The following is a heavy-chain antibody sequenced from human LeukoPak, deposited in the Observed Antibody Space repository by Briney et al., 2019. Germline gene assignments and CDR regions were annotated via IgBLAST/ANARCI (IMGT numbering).Heavy chain of an antibody. Sequence: SETLSLTCTVSGGSISSGGYYWSWIRQHPGKGLEWIGYIYYSGSTHYNPSLKSRVTISVDTSKNQFSLKLSSVTAAETAVYYCARDMTDWWFDPWGQGTLVTVSS. J-gene: IGHJ5*02. V-gene: IGHV4-31*03. D-gene: IGHD3-9*01. CDR1: GGSISSGGYY. CDR3: ARDMTDWWFDP. CDR2: IYYSGST.